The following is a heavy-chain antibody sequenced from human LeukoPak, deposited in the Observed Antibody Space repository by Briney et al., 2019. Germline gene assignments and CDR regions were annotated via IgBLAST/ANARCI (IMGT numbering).Heavy chain of an antibody. J-gene: IGHJ4*02. D-gene: IGHD2-21*01. Sequence: PSGTLSLTCTVSGVSMSADQWSWDRQSPEKGLEWIGCINTKGETSYNPCLKSRVTTSVDTSKSQFSLRPTSVTAADTAVYYCATSNDAKIAPFDHWGQGAPVTVSS. V-gene: IGHV4-4*09. CDR1: GVSMSADQ. CDR3: ATSNDAKIAPFDH. CDR2: INTKGET.